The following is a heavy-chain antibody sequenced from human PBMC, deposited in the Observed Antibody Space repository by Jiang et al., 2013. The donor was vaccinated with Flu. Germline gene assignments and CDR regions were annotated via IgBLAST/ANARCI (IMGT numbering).Heavy chain of an antibody. J-gene: IGHJ6*02. Sequence: VQLVESGGGLVQPGGSLRLSCTASGFTLSSYEMNWVRQAPGKGLEWVSYISSSGSTIYYADSVKGRFTISRDNAKNSLYLQMNSLRAEDTAVYYCARDPIVATLSSSWPFYYYYGMDVWGQG. CDR3: ARDPIVATLSSSWPFYYYYGMDV. CDR2: ISSSGSTI. D-gene: IGHD6-13*01. V-gene: IGHV3-48*03. CDR1: GFTLSSYE.